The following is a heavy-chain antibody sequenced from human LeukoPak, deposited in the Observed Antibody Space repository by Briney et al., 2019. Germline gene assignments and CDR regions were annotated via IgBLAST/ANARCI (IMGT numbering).Heavy chain of an antibody. Sequence: GGSLRLSCAASGFTFSNYYMNWVRQAPGKGLEWVSSISSGSSYIYYADSLKGRFTNSRDNAKNSLYLQMNSLRAEDTAVYYCARGLDDYGANYWGQGTLVTVSS. J-gene: IGHJ4*02. CDR2: ISSGSSYI. V-gene: IGHV3-21*01. CDR3: ARGLDDYGANY. D-gene: IGHD4-17*01. CDR1: GFTFSNYY.